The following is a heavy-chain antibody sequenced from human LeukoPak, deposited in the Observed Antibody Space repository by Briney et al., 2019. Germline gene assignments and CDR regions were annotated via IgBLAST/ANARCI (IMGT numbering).Heavy chain of an antibody. CDR1: GYTFTGYY. CDR3: AREVYGSGSSNWFDP. Sequence: GASVKVSCKASGYTFTGYYMHWVRQAPGQGLEWMGWINPNSGGTNYAQKFQGRVTMTRDTSISTAYMELGRLRSDDTAVYYCAREVYGSGSSNWFDPWGQGTLVTVSS. D-gene: IGHD3-10*01. CDR2: INPNSGGT. V-gene: IGHV1-2*02. J-gene: IGHJ5*02.